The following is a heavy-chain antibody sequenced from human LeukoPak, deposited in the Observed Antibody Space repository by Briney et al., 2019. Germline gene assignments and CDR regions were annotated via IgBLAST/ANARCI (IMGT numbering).Heavy chain of an antibody. CDR3: ARARPLGPPIDSDSSSWYPFDF. J-gene: IGHJ4*02. CDR1: GGSISSSSYY. CDR2: IYYSGST. V-gene: IGHV4-39*01. D-gene: IGHD6-13*01. Sequence: SETLSLTCTVSGGSISSSSYYWGWIRQPPGKGLEWIGSIYYSGSTYYNPSLKSRVTISVDTSKNQFSLILSSVTAADTAVYYCARARPLGPPIDSDSSSWYPFDFWGQGTLVTVSS.